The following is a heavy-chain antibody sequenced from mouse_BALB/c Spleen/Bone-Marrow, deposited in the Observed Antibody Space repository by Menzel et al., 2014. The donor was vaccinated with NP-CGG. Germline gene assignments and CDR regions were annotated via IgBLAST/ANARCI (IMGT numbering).Heavy chain of an antibody. D-gene: IGHD2-4*01. CDR3: ARYDYGVYFDY. CDR1: GFNIKDTY. J-gene: IGHJ2*01. Sequence: EVQLQQSGAELVKPGASVKLSCTASGFNIKDTYMHWVKQRPEQGLEWIGRIDPANGNTKYDPKFQGKATITADTSSNTAYLQLSSLTSEDTAVYYCARYDYGVYFDYWDQGTTFTVSS. V-gene: IGHV14-3*02. CDR2: IDPANGNT.